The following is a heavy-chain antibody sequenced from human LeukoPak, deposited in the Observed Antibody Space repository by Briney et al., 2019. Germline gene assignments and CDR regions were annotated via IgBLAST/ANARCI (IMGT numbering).Heavy chain of an antibody. CDR1: GFTFSDYY. D-gene: IGHD3-10*01. Sequence: PGGSLRLSCAASGFTFSDYYMSWVRQAPGRGLEWVSYISKSGTPVYYTDSVKGRFTIPRDNAENSLYLQMNSLRAEDTAMYYCVREDATRGDAFDIWGQGTLVSVSS. V-gene: IGHV3-11*04. CDR3: VREDATRGDAFDI. J-gene: IGHJ3*02. CDR2: ISKSGTPV.